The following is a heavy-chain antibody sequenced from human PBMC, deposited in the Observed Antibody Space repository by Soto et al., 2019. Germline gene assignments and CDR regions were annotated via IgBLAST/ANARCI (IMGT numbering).Heavy chain of an antibody. V-gene: IGHV3-73*02. J-gene: IGHJ6*02. Sequence: EVQLVESGGGLVQPGGSPKLSCAVSGFTFSVSAIHWVRQASGKGLEWVGRIRSKADNYATAYGASVKGRFSISRDDSKNTAYLQMSSLNTADTAVYYCARLAEWEYYDGMDVWGQGTTVTVSS. CDR1: GFTFSVSA. D-gene: IGHD1-26*01. CDR3: ARLAEWEYYDGMDV. CDR2: IRSKADNYAT.